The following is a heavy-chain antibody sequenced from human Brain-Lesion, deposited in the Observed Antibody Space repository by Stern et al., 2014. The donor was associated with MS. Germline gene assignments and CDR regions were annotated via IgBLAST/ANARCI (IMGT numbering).Heavy chain of an antibody. J-gene: IGHJ4*02. CDR2: FDPEAGET. D-gene: IGHD1-26*01. CDR1: GYTLTELS. Sequence: QVPLVQSGAEVKKPGASVKVSCKVSGYTLTELSMHWVRQAPRKGLEWMGGFDPEAGETIYAQKFQGRVTMTEDTSTDTAYMELSSLRSEDTAVYYCATLSPGAGGNYYRHFDYWGQGTLVTVSS. V-gene: IGHV1-24*01. CDR3: ATLSPGAGGNYYRHFDY.